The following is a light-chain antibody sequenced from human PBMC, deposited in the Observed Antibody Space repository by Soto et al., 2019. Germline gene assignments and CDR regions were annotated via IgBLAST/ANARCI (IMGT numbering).Light chain of an antibody. CDR3: LQDDDYPFT. CDR1: QSISSW. CDR2: AAS. Sequence: DIQMTQSPSTLSASVGDIVTITFRASQSISSWLAWYQQKPGKAPKFLIFAASNLQSGVPSRFSGSGSGTDFTLTISSLQPEDFATYFCLQDDDYPFTFGGGTKVDIK. V-gene: IGKV1-5*01. J-gene: IGKJ4*01.